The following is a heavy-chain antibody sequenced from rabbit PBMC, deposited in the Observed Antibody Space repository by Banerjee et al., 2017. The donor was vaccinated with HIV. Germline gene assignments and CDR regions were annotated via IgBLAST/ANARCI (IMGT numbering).Heavy chain of an antibody. Sequence: QSLEESGGDLVKPGASLTLTCTASGFSFSSSYWICWVRQAPGKGLEWIACIYTGSSGSTYYASWAKGRFTISKTSSTTVTLQMTSLTAADTATYFCARDLYTGIIGDDYPNLWGQGTLVTVS. CDR3: ARDLYTGIIGDDYPNL. D-gene: IGHD1-1*01. V-gene: IGHV1S40*01. CDR2: IYTGSSGST. CDR1: GFSFSSSYW. J-gene: IGHJ4*01.